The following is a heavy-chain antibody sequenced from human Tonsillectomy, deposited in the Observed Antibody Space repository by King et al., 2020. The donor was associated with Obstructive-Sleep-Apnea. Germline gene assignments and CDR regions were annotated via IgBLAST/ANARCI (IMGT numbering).Heavy chain of an antibody. Sequence: VQLVESGGGVVQPGRSLRLSCAASGFTFSSYGMHWVRQAPGKGLEWVAVISYDGSNKYYADSVKGRFTISRDNSKNTLYLQMNSLRAEDTAVYYCAKGGLPQNYFGVVIPPPGYWGQGTLVTVSS. D-gene: IGHD3-3*01. CDR3: AKGGLPQNYFGVVIPPPGY. CDR1: GFTFSSYG. CDR2: ISYDGSNK. V-gene: IGHV3-30*18. J-gene: IGHJ4*02.